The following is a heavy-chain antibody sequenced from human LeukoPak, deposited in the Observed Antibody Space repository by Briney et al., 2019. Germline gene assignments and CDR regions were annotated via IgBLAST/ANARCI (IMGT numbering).Heavy chain of an antibody. J-gene: IGHJ4*02. CDR2: ISAYNANT. D-gene: IGHD3-10*01. V-gene: IGHV1-18*01. Sequence: GASVKVSCKASGYSFTSFGMNWVRQAPGQGLEWMGWISAYNANTNYAQKFQGRVTMTTDTSTSTAYMELRSLRSDDTAVYYCARDLASIRRVGELLDYWGQGTLVTVSS. CDR3: ARDLASIRRVGELLDY. CDR1: GYSFTSFG.